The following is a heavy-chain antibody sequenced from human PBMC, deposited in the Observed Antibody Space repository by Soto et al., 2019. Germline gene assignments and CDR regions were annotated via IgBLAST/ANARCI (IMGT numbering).Heavy chain of an antibody. D-gene: IGHD6-19*01. J-gene: IGHJ4*02. Sequence: PGGSLRLSCAASGFTFSSYGMHWVRQAPGKGLEWVAVISYDGSNKYYADSVKGRFTISRDNSKNTLYLQMNSLRAEDTAVYYCAKEAEDKQWLEAYYFEYWGQGTLVTVSS. V-gene: IGHV3-30*18. CDR3: AKEAEDKQWLEAYYFEY. CDR2: ISYDGSNK. CDR1: GFTFSSYG.